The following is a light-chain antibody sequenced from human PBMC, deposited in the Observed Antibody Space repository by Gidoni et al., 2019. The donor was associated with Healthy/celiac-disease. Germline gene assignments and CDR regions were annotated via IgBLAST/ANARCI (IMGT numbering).Light chain of an antibody. J-gene: IGLJ2*01. CDR1: ALPKQY. V-gene: IGLV3-25*03. CDR3: QSADSSGTYTV. CDR2: KDS. Sequence: SYELTQPPSVSVSPAQTARITCSGDALPKQYAYWYQQKPGQAPVLVIYKDSERPSGIPERFSGSSSGKTVTLTISGVQAEDEADYYCQSADSSGTYTVFGGGTKLTVL.